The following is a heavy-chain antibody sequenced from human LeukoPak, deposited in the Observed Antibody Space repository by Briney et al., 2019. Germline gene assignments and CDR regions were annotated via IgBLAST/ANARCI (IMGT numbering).Heavy chain of an antibody. CDR1: GYTFTSYG. V-gene: IGHV1-18*01. J-gene: IGHJ5*02. CDR2: ISAYNGNT. Sequence: ASVKVSCKASGYTFTSYGISWVRQAPGQGLEWMGWISAYNGNTNYAQKLQGRVTMTTDTSTSTAYMELRSLRSEDTAVYYCAREIYCSGGSCNGVWFDPWGQGTLVTVSS. CDR3: AREIYCSGGSCNGVWFDP. D-gene: IGHD2-15*01.